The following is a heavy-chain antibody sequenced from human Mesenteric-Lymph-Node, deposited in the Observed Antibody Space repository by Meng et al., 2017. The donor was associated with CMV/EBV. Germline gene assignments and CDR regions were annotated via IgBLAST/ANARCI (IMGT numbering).Heavy chain of an antibody. J-gene: IGHJ5*02. CDR1: IYTFTTYD. CDR2: MNPNTGTT. CDR3: VRNEALTGRFDT. V-gene: IGHV1-8*01. Sequence: CKASIYTFTTYDVNWLRQATGQGLEWMGWMNPNTGTTGYAQKFQGRVTMTRSTSLSTAYMELSSLRSDDTAVYYCVRNEALTGRFDTWGQGTLVTVSS. D-gene: IGHD3-9*01.